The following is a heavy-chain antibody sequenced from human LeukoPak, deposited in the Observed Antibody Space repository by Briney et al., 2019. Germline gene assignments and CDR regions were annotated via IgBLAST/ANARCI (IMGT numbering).Heavy chain of an antibody. J-gene: IGHJ4*02. CDR2: ISAYNGNT. V-gene: IGHV1-18*01. D-gene: IGHD6-19*01. CDR1: GYTFTSYG. Sequence: VASVKVSCKASGYTFTSYGISWVRQAPGQGLEWMGWISAYNGNTNYAQKLQGRVTMTTDTSTSTAYMELRSLRSDDTAVYYCARGAPVGYSSGWYGFDYWGQGTLVTVSS. CDR3: ARGAPVGYSSGWYGFDY.